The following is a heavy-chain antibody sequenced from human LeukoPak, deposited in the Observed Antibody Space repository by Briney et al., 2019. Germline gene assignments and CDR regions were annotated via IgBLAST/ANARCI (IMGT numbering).Heavy chain of an antibody. CDR2: VSYDGSNK. D-gene: IGHD3-10*01. J-gene: IGHJ4*02. V-gene: IGHV3-30-3*01. CDR3: ARGSWRLVRGAASFES. Sequence: GRSLRLSCAASGFTFGSYAMHWVRQAAGMGLEWVAVVSYDGSNKYYADSVKGRFTISRDNSKNTLYLQMNSLRAEDTAVYYCARGSWRLVRGAASFESWGQGTLVAVSS. CDR1: GFTFGSYA.